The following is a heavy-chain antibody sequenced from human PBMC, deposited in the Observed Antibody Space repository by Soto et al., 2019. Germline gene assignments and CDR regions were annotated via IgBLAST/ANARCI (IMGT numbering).Heavy chain of an antibody. CDR2: ISANGQCI. V-gene: IGHV3-23*01. CDR1: GFTFSSYA. CDR3: AKDRNYHRDYFHY. Sequence: GSLLLACSASGFTFSSYALSWVRQAPGKGLEWVSAISANGQCIYYAESVRGRFTISRDNSKNTIFLHMDSLRAEDTAVYYCAKDRNYHRDYFHYWGQGTMVTV. J-gene: IGHJ4*02. D-gene: IGHD1-7*01.